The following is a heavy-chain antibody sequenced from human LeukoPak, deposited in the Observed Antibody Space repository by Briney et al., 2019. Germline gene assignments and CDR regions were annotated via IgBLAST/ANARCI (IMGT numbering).Heavy chain of an antibody. V-gene: IGHV4-34*01. J-gene: IGHJ4*02. D-gene: IGHD6-25*01. CDR2: INHSGST. Sequence: SETLSLTCAVYGGSFSGNYWTWIRQPPGKGLEWIGEINHSGSTKYNPSLKSRVTISVDTSKNQFSLQLSSVTAADTAVYYCARSRGRGYSDYWGQGTLVTVSS. CDR1: GGSFSGNY. CDR3: ARSRGRGYSDY.